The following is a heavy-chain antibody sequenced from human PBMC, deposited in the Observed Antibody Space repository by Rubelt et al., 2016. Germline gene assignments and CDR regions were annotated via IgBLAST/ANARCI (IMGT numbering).Heavy chain of an antibody. CDR3: ARILLPDYYDSSGGMDV. V-gene: IGHV2-70*15. CDR2: IDWDDDK. Sequence: QVTLRESGPALVKPTQTLTLTSTFSGFSLSTSGMCVSWIRQPPGKALEWLARIDWDDDKYYSTSLKTRLTISKDTPKNQVVLTMTNMDPVDTATYYCARILLPDYYDSSGGMDVWGQGTTVTVSS. J-gene: IGHJ6*02. CDR1: GFSLSTSGMC. D-gene: IGHD3-22*01.